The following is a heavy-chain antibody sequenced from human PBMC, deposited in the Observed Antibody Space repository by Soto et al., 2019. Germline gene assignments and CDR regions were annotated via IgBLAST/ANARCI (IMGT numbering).Heavy chain of an antibody. CDR2: INHSGST. CDR3: ARAGGRQWLVWGSYYSRPMGY. D-gene: IGHD1-26*01. CDR1: GGSFSGYY. J-gene: IGHJ4*02. Sequence: SSETLSLTCAVYGGSFSGYYWSWIRQPPGKGLEWIGEINHSGSTNYNPSLKSRVTISVDTSKNQFSLKLSSVTAADTAVYYCARAGGRQWLVWGSYYSRPMGYWGQGTLVTVSS. V-gene: IGHV4-34*01.